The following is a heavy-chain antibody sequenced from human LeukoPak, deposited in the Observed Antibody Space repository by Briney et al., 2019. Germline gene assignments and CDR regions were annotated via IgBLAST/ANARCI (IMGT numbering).Heavy chain of an antibody. Sequence: PGGSLRLSCAASGFSFSSDWMYWVRRAPGKGLVWVSRINSDGDTDYADAVKGRFTISRDNAKNTLYLQMNSLRAEDTAVYHCVKGAPMDYWGQGTLVTVSS. CDR2: INSDGDT. CDR3: VKGAPMDY. V-gene: IGHV3-74*01. J-gene: IGHJ4*02. CDR1: GFSFSSDW.